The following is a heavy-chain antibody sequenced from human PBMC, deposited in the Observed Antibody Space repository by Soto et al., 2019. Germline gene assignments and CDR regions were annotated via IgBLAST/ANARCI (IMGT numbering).Heavy chain of an antibody. J-gene: IGHJ3*02. D-gene: IGHD1-26*01. V-gene: IGHV3-9*01. CDR2: ISWNSGSI. CDR3: AIDSRGGVGATSDAFDI. Sequence: GGSLRLSCAASGFTFDDYAMHWVRQAPGKGLEWVSGISWNSGSIGYADSVKGRFTISRDNAKNSLYLQMNSLRAEDAAFCFCAIDSRGGVGATSDAFDIWGQGTMVTVSS. CDR1: GFTFDDYA.